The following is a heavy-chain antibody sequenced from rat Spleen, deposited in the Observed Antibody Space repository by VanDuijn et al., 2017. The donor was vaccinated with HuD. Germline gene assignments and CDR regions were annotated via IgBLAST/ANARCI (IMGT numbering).Heavy chain of an antibody. J-gene: IGHJ2*01. D-gene: IGHD1-4*01. CDR3: ARHLIPGYFDY. CDR1: GFTFSAYD. V-gene: IGHV5-7*01. CDR2: INYDGMSN. Sequence: EVQLVESGGGLVQPGRSLKLSCAASGFTFSAYDMAWVRQAPKKGLEWVATINYDGMSNHYRDSVKGRFTISRDKAKNTLYLQMDSLRSEDTATYYCARHLIPGYFDYWGQGVMVTVSS.